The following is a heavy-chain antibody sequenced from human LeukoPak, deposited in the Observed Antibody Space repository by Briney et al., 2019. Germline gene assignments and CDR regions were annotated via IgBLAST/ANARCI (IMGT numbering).Heavy chain of an antibody. V-gene: IGHV3-23*01. CDR2: ISGSGGST. CDR1: GFTFDTHA. Sequence: GGSLRLSCATSGFTFDTHAMNWVRQVPGRGLEWVSFISGSGGSTYYANSVKGRFTISRDNSKNTLYLQMNSLRAEDTAVYYCAREDQGGYYDSSGPDYWGQGTLVTVSS. CDR3: AREDQGGYYDSSGPDY. D-gene: IGHD3-22*01. J-gene: IGHJ4*02.